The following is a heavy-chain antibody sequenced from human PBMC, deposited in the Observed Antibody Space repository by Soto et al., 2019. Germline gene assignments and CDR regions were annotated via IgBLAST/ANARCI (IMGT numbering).Heavy chain of an antibody. CDR1: GFTFSDHY. J-gene: IGHJ6*02. V-gene: IGHV3-72*01. CDR2: TRNKANSYTT. CDR3: ARGSYYYYYGMDV. Sequence: GGSLRLSCAASGFTFSDHYMDWVRQAPGKGLEWVGRTRNKANSYTTEYAASVKGRFTISRDDSKNSLYLQMNSLKTEDTAVYYCARGSYYYYYGMDVWGQGTTVTVSS.